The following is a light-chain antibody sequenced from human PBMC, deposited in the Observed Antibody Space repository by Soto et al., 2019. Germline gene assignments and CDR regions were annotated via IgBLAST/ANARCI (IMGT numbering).Light chain of an antibody. V-gene: IGKV3-15*01. CDR2: GAS. Sequence: ERAYLSCSASQSVSSNLAWYQQKPGQAPRLLIYGASTRATGIPARFSGSGSGTEFTLTICSLQSEDVAVYYCQKYNTWPPWTFGQGTKVDIK. CDR3: QKYNTWPPWT. J-gene: IGKJ1*01. CDR1: QSVSSN.